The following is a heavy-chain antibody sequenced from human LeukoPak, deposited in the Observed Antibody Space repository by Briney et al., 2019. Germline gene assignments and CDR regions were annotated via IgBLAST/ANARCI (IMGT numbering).Heavy chain of an antibody. V-gene: IGHV1-2*02. CDR1: GYTFTSYG. CDR2: INPNSGGT. D-gene: IGHD2-15*01. Sequence: ASVKVSCKASGYTFTSYGISWVRQAPGQGLEWMGWINPNSGGTNYAQKFQGRVTMTRDTSISTAYMELSRLRSDDTAVYYCAGGYCSGGSCYHFDYWGQGTLVTVSS. CDR3: AGGYCSGGSCYHFDY. J-gene: IGHJ4*02.